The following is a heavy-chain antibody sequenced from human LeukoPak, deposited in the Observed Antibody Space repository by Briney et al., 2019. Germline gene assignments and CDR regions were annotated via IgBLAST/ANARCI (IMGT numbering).Heavy chain of an antibody. V-gene: IGHV1-3*01. CDR2: INAGNDNT. J-gene: IGHJ5*02. CDR3: ARDLGYCTGGTCYPDWFDP. D-gene: IGHD2-15*01. Sequence: ASVKVSCKASGYTFTSYAMHWVRQAPGQRLEWMGWINAGNDNTKYSQKFQGRVTITRDTSASTAYMELSSLRSEDTAVYYCARDLGYCTGGTCYPDWFDPWGQGTLVTVSS. CDR1: GYTFTSYA.